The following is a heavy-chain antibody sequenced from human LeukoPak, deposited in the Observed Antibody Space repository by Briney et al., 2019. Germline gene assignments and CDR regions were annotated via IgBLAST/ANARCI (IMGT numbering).Heavy chain of an antibody. Sequence: GGSLRLSCAASGFTFSSYWMHWVRQAPGKGLVWVSRIVSDGSSTTYADSVKGRFTISRDNAKNTLYLQMNSLRAEDTAVYYCARGGELGPFDYWGQGTLVTVSS. J-gene: IGHJ4*02. CDR2: IVSDGSST. D-gene: IGHD7-27*01. CDR1: GFTFSSYW. CDR3: ARGGELGPFDY. V-gene: IGHV3-74*01.